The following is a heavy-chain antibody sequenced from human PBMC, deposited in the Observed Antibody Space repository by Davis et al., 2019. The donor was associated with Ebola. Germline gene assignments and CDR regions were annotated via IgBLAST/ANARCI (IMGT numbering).Heavy chain of an antibody. V-gene: IGHV4-59*01. Sequence: SETLSLTCTVSGCPISSYYWSWIRQLPGKGLEWIGYIYYSGCTNYNPSLKSRVTISVDTSKNQFSLKLSSVTAADTAVYYCTREAYYYDSSGYHRGGFDCWGQGTLVTVSS. CDR3: TREAYYYDSSGYHRGGFDC. D-gene: IGHD3-22*01. CDR2: IYYSGCT. CDR1: GCPISSYY. J-gene: IGHJ4*02.